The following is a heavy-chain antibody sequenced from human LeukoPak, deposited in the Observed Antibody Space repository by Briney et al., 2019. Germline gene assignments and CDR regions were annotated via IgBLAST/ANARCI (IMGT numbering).Heavy chain of an antibody. CDR1: GFTSSSYW. J-gene: IGHJ6*03. CDR3: AADGAGTYYYYYMDV. D-gene: IGHD6-13*01. CDR2: INSEGSST. Sequence: GGSLRLSCAASGFTSSSYWMHWVRQAAGKVLGWVSRINSEGSSTSYADSVKGRLTISRDNAKNTLYLQMNSLRVEDTAVYYCAADGAGTYYYYYMDVWGKGTTVTVSS. V-gene: IGHV3-74*01.